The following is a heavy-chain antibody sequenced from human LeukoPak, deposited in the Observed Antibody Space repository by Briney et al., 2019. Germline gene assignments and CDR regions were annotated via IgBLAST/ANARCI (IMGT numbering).Heavy chain of an antibody. J-gene: IGHJ3*02. CDR1: GFIFSTYS. Sequence: GGSLRLSCAASGFIFSTYSMSWVRQAPGKGLEWVSSISSSSTYTYYADSVKGRFAISRDNAKNSLYLQMNSLRVEDTAVYYCARVGITGTTTAFDIWGQGTMVTVSS. CDR3: ARVGITGTTTAFDI. V-gene: IGHV3-21*01. D-gene: IGHD1-7*01. CDR2: ISSSSTYT.